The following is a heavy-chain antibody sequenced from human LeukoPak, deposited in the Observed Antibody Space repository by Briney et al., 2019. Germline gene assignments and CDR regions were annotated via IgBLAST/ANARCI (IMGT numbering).Heavy chain of an antibody. J-gene: IGHJ4*02. CDR2: TYYRSKWYN. Sequence: SQTLSLTYAISGDTVSNKNAAWNWIRQSTSRGLEWLGRTYYRSKWYNDYAVSVKSRININPDTSKNQFSLQLNSVTPEDTAVYYGAREGVGATMGNWGQGTLVSVSS. CDR1: GDTVSNKNAA. D-gene: IGHD1-26*01. CDR3: AREGVGATMGN. V-gene: IGHV6-1*01.